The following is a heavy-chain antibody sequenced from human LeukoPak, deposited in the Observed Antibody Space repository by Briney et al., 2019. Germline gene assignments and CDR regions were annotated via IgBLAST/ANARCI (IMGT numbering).Heavy chain of an antibody. CDR3: ARTAGYSSSWYDGNWFDP. Sequence: GGSLRLSCAASGFTFSSYSMNWVRQAPGKGLEWVSSISSSSSYIYYADSVKGRFTISRDNAKNSLYLQMNSLRAEDTAVYYCARTAGYSSSWYDGNWFDPWGQGTLVTVSS. CDR1: GFTFSSYS. CDR2: ISSSSSYI. V-gene: IGHV3-21*01. J-gene: IGHJ5*02. D-gene: IGHD6-13*01.